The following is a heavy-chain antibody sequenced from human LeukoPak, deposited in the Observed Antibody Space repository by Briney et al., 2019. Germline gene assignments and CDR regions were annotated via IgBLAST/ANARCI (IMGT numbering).Heavy chain of an antibody. CDR3: ARRAAGGRCFDY. V-gene: IGHV3-11*01. CDR2: ISSGGSTI. D-gene: IGHD6-13*01. Sequence: GGPLGLSCAVSGFTFSDYYMSWIRQAPGKGLEWVSYISSGGSTISHADSVKCRFTISRDNAENSLYLQMNSLRAEDTAVYYCARRAAGGRCFDYWGQGTLVTVSS. J-gene: IGHJ4*02. CDR1: GFTFSDYY.